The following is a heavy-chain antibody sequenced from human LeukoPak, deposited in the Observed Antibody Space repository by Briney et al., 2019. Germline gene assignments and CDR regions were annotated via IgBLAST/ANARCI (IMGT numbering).Heavy chain of an antibody. J-gene: IGHJ4*02. V-gene: IGHV4-61*02. CDR3: ARSMVRGVMTFDY. Sequence: KTSETLSLTCTVSGGSISSGSYYWSWIRQPAGKGLEWIGRIYTSGSTNYNPSLKSRVTISVDTSKNQSSLKLSSVTAADTAVYYCARSMVRGVMTFDYWGQGTLVTVSS. CDR2: IYTSGST. CDR1: GGSISSGSYY. D-gene: IGHD3-10*01.